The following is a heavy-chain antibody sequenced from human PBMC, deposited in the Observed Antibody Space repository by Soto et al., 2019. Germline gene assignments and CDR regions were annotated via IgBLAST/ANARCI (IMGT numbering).Heavy chain of an antibody. CDR3: AQREGQIFGVVIPIPAYDI. V-gene: IGHV4-30-4*01. Sequence: QVQLQESGPGLVKPSQTLSLTCTVSGGSISSGDYYWSRIRQPPGKGLEWIGYIYYSGSTYYNPSLKSRVTISVDTSKNQFSLKLSSVTAADTAVYYCAQREGQIFGVVIPIPAYDIWGQGTMVTVSS. J-gene: IGHJ3*02. CDR1: GGSISSGDYY. D-gene: IGHD3-3*01. CDR2: IYYSGST.